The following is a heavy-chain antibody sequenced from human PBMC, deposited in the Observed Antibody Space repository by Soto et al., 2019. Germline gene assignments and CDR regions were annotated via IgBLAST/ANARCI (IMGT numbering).Heavy chain of an antibody. Sequence: SETLSLTCTVSGASISPYYWTWIRQPPGKGLEWICYIFSSGNTNYNPSLKNRYTISVDTAKYQFSLKLSSVTVADTAVYYCAREYYYGSASYRGTDVWGQGTTVTVSS. J-gene: IGHJ6*02. CDR3: AREYYYGSASYRGTDV. CDR1: GASISPYY. D-gene: IGHD3-10*01. CDR2: IFSSGNT. V-gene: IGHV4-59*01.